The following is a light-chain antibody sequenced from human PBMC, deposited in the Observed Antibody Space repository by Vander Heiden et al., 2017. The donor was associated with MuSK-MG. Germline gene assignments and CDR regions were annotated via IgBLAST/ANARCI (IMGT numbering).Light chain of an antibody. V-gene: IGKV1-5*01. J-gene: IGKJ4*01. CDR3: QQYNSFPLT. CDR2: DAS. Sequence: DIQMTQSPSTLSASVGDRVTITCRASQSISTWLAWFQQKAGKAPNLLIYDASNLQSGVPSRFSGSGSGTEFTLTINSLQPDDFAAYYCQQYNSFPLTFGGGTKVEIK. CDR1: QSISTW.